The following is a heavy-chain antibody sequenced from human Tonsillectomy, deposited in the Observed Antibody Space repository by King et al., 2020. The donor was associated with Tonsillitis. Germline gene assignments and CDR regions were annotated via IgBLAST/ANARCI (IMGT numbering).Heavy chain of an antibody. D-gene: IGHD1-1*01. CDR2: ISEDAHRR. J-gene: IGHJ4*02. V-gene: IGHV3-74*01. CDR3: VRGSVGWNGLDY. CDR1: GFTFSVHW. Sequence: VQLVESGGGLVHPGGSLRLSCAASGFTFSVHWMHWVRQAAGEGPECIAGISEDAHRRAYADSVRGRFTISRDNAENTLYLEMNGLRDDDTAVYYCVRGSVGWNGLDYWGLGTMVTVAS.